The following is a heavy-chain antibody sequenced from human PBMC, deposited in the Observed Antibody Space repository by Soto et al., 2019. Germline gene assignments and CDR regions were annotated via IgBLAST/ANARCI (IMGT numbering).Heavy chain of an antibody. CDR3: ARDSSSWYSNRAFDI. J-gene: IGHJ3*02. CDR1: GGSISSSSYY. D-gene: IGHD6-13*01. CDR2: IYYSGST. Sequence: SETLSLTCTVSGGSISSSSYYWGRLRQPPGKGLEWIVNIYYSGSTYYNPSLKSRVTISVDTSKNQFSLKLSSVTAADTAVYYCARDSSSWYSNRAFDIWGQGTMVTVSS. V-gene: IGHV4-39*07.